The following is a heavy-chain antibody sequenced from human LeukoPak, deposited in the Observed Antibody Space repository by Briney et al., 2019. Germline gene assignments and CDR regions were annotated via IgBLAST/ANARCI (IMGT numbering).Heavy chain of an antibody. CDR2: IFYSGST. V-gene: IGHV4-59*08. Sequence: SETLSLTCTVSGGSISSYYWSWIRQPPGKGLEWIGYIFYSGSTNCNPSLKSRVTISVDTSKNQFSLKLRSVTAADTAVYYCARHVGGQLGPFDYWGQGTLVTVSS. CDR1: GGSISSYY. CDR3: ARHVGGQLGPFDY. J-gene: IGHJ4*02. D-gene: IGHD6-13*01.